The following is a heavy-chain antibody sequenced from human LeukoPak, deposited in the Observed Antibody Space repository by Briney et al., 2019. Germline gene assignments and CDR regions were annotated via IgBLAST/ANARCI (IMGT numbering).Heavy chain of an antibody. J-gene: IGHJ4*02. CDR1: GFTFSSYW. D-gene: IGHD3-3*01. CDR2: ISPDGSTT. V-gene: IGHV3-74*01. CDR3: TRDFDFSSAI. Sequence: GGSLRLSCAASGFTFSSYWMHWVRQAPGKGLVWASRISPDGSTTGHADSVKGRFTTSRDSAKNTLFLQMNSLRAEDTAVYYCTRDFDFSSAIWGQGTLVTVSS.